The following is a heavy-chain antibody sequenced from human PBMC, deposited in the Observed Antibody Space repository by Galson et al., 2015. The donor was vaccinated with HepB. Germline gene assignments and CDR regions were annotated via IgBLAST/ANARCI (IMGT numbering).Heavy chain of an antibody. D-gene: IGHD5-24*01. CDR1: GFTFSSYW. V-gene: IGHV3-74*01. CDR3: ARDPLQSDAFDI. CDR2: INSDGSST. J-gene: IGHJ3*02. Sequence: SLRLSCAASGFTFSSYWMHWVRQAPGKGLVWVSRINSDGSSTSYADSVKGRFTISRDNAKNTLYLQMNSLRAEDTAVYYCARDPLQSDAFDIWGQGTMVTVSS.